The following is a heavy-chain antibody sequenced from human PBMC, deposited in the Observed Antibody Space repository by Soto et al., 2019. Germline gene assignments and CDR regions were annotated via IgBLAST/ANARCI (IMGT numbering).Heavy chain of an antibody. CDR2: IYHSGST. CDR3: ARDSGSGWIRNSGIDA. D-gene: IGHD6-19*01. CDR1: GGSISSSNW. Sequence: PSETLSLTCAVSGGSISSSNWWSWVRQPPGKGLEWNGEIYHSGSTNYNPSLKSRVTISVDKSKNQFSLKLSSVTAADTAVYSCARDSGSGWIRNSGIDAWGQGTTVTVSS. V-gene: IGHV4-4*02. J-gene: IGHJ6*02.